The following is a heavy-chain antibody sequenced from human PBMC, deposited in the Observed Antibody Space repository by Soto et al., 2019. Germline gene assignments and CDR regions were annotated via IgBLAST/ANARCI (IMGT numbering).Heavy chain of an antibody. CDR2: ISGYNGNT. CDR1: GYTFINYG. CDR3: ARILSGTFLSYYYYGMDV. D-gene: IGHD1-26*01. V-gene: IGHV1-18*01. J-gene: IGHJ6*02. Sequence: ASVKVSCKASGYTFINYGITWVRQAPGQGLEWMGWISGYNGNTKYAQKVRGRVTMTTDTSTSTAYMELKSLRSDDTAVYYCARILSGTFLSYYYYGMDVWGQGTTVTVSS.